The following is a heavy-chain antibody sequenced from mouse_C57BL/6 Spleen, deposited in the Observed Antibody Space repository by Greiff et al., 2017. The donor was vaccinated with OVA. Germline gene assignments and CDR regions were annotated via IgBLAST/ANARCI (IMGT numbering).Heavy chain of an antibody. J-gene: IGHJ2*01. CDR3: ARPYYSNYAFGD. CDR2: IYPGTGIT. D-gene: IGHD2-5*01. V-gene: IGHV1-84*01. Sequence: QVQLKQSGPELVQPGASVKLSCTASGYTFTDYYINWVKQRPGQGLEWIGWIYPGTGITTYNEKFKGKATLTVDTSSSTAYMQRSSLTCEDAAVYSGARPYYSNYAFGDWGQGTTLTVSS. CDR1: GYTFTDYY.